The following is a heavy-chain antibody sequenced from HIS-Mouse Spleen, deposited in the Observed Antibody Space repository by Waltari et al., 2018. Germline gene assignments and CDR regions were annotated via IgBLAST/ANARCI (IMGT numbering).Heavy chain of an antibody. D-gene: IGHD4-17*01. CDR2: IYYSGST. J-gene: IGHJ5*02. CDR3: ARDYGDNWFDP. CDR1: GGSISSSRYY. Sequence: QLQLQESGPGLVKPSETLSLPCTVSGGSISSSRYYWGWIRQPPGKGLEWIGSIYYSGSTYYNPSLKSRVTISVDTSKNQFSLKLSSVTAADTAVYYCARDYGDNWFDPWGQGTLGTVSS. V-gene: IGHV4-39*07.